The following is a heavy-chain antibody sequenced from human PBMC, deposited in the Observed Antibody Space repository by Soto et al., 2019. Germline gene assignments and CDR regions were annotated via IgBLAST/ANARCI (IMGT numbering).Heavy chain of an antibody. CDR1: GGSISSYY. CDR2: IYYSGST. Sequence: SETLSLTCTVSGGSISSYYWSWIRQPPGKGLEWIGYIYYSGSTNYNPSLKSRFTIPVNTSKNQFSLKVSSGPAADTPLFYWGRHRRRYEQQLVPDALDIRGQGTMVTV. J-gene: IGHJ3*02. CDR3: GRHRRRYEQQLVPDALDI. V-gene: IGHV4-59*08. D-gene: IGHD6-13*01.